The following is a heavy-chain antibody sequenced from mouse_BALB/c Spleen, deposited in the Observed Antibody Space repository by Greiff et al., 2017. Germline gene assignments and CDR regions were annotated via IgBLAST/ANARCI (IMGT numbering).Heavy chain of an antibody. Sequence: DVMLVESGGGLVKPGGSLKLPCAASGFTFSSYTMSWVRQTPEKRLEWVATISSGGSYTYYPDSVKGRFTISRDNAKNTLYLQMSSLKSEDTAMYYCTRDDRYDAMDYWGQGTSVTVSS. J-gene: IGHJ4*01. CDR3: TRDDRYDAMDY. V-gene: IGHV5-6-4*01. CDR1: GFTFSSYT. D-gene: IGHD2-14*01. CDR2: ISSGGSYT.